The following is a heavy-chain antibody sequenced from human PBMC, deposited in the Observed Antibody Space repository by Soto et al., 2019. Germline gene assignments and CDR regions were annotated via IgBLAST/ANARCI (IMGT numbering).Heavy chain of an antibody. V-gene: IGHV4-39*01. D-gene: IGHD3-16*01. CDR3: ARGDNNYYYMDV. CDR2: VSYSGST. J-gene: IGHJ6*03. CDR1: DVSITSSNSF. Sequence: QLQLQESGPGLVKPSETLSLTCTVSDVSITSSNSFWGWIRQSPGKGLEWIGSVSYSGSTYYNPSLRSQVTISVDTSQNQFSLKLSSVTAADTAVYYCARGDNNYYYMDVWGKGTTVSVS.